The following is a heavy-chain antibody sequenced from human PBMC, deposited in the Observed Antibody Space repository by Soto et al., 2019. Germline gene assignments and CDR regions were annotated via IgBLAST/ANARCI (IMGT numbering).Heavy chain of an antibody. J-gene: IGHJ4*02. V-gene: IGHV3-30*18. Sequence: QVQLVESGGGVVQPGRSLRLSCAASGFTFSSYGMHWVRQAPGKGLEWVAVISYDGSNKYYADSVKGRFTISRDNSKNTLYLQMNSLRAEDTAVYYCAKDRKVRAVVYYFDYWGQGTLVTVSS. CDR1: GFTFSSYG. CDR3: AKDRKVRAVVYYFDY. CDR2: ISYDGSNK. D-gene: IGHD2-21*01.